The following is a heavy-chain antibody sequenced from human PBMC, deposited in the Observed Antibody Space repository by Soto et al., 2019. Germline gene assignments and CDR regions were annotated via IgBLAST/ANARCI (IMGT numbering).Heavy chain of an antibody. Sequence: GGSLRLSCAASGFTFDYYAMHWVRQAPGKGLEWVSGISWNSGSIGYADSAKGRFTISRDNAKNSLYLQMNSLRAEDTALYYCAXAVRFLALEDYYYGMDVWGPGTTVTVSS. V-gene: IGHV3-9*01. CDR2: ISWNSGSI. CDR1: GFTFDYYA. J-gene: IGHJ6*02. CDR3: AXAVRFLALEDYYYGMDV. D-gene: IGHD3-3*01.